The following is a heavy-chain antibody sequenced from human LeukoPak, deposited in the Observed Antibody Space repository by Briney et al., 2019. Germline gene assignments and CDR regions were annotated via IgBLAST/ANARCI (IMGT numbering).Heavy chain of an antibody. D-gene: IGHD2-15*01. Sequence: SETLALTCTDSRASISSSSYYWGWIRQPPGKGLERLGSIYYSGSTYYNPSLKSRVTISVNTSNTQSSLNLNSVTAAATAVNDCASSPRFRVGYCSGGSCLSFYCVVYWGRGTLVTVPS. CDR1: RASISSSSYY. J-gene: IGHJ4*02. CDR2: IYYSGST. CDR3: ASSPRFRVGYCSGGSCLSFYCVVY. V-gene: IGHV4-39*01.